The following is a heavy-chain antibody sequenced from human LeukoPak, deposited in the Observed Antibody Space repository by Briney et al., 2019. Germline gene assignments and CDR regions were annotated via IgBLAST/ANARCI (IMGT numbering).Heavy chain of an antibody. CDR3: ARDYYDSSGYYYYYGMDV. CDR2: ISWNSGSI. CDR1: GFTFDDYA. Sequence: GRSLRLSCAASGFTFDDYAMHWVRQAPGKGLEWVSGISWNSGSIGYADSVKGRFTISRDNAKNSLYLQMNSLRAEDTAVYYCARDYYDSSGYYYYYGMDVWGQGTTVTVSS. J-gene: IGHJ6*02. D-gene: IGHD3-22*01. V-gene: IGHV3-9*01.